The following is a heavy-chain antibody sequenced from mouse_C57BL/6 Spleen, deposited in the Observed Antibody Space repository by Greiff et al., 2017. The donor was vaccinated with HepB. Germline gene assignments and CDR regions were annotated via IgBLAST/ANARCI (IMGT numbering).Heavy chain of an antibody. CDR1: GYTFTSYW. D-gene: IGHD1-1*01. J-gene: IGHJ3*01. Sequence: VQLQQPGAELVKPGASVKMSCKASGYTFTSYWITWVKQRPGQGLEWIGDIYPGSGSTNYNEKFKSKATLTVDTSSSTAYMQLSSLTSEDSAVYYCARDYGSGRAWFAYWGQGTLVTVSA. CDR2: IYPGSGST. V-gene: IGHV1-55*01. CDR3: ARDYGSGRAWFAY.